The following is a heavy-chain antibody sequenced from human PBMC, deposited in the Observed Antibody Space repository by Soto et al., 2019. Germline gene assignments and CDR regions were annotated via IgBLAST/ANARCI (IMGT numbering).Heavy chain of an antibody. CDR2: IYYSGST. Sequence: SETLSLTCTVSGGSVSSGSYYWSWIRQPPGKGLEWIGYIYYSGSTNYNPSLKSRVTISVDTSKNQFSLKLSSVTAAGTAVYYCARSPDIVATIRYYYYYGMDVWGQGTTVTVSS. J-gene: IGHJ6*02. CDR1: GGSVSSGSYY. CDR3: ARSPDIVATIRYYYYYGMDV. D-gene: IGHD5-12*01. V-gene: IGHV4-61*01.